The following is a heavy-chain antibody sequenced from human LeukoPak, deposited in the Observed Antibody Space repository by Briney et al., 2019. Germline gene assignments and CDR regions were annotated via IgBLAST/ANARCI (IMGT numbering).Heavy chain of an antibody. CDR2: IPFDGNSE. Sequence: GGSLRLSCAASGFDFSTSGMHWVRQAAGKGLEWVAFIPFDGNSEHYLDSVRGRFTISRDNSKTTLYLQMYSLRAEDTAFYYCVKHNGSGSAWFDPWGQGTLVTVSS. CDR1: GFDFSTSG. D-gene: IGHD3-10*01. J-gene: IGHJ5*02. CDR3: VKHNGSGSAWFDP. V-gene: IGHV3-30*02.